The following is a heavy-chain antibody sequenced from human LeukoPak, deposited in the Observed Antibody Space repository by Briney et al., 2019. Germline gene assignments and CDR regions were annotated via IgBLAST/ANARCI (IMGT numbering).Heavy chain of an antibody. Sequence: ASVKVSCKASGYTFTSYGISWVRQAPGQGLEWMGWMNPNSGNTGYAQKFQGRVTITRNTSISTAYMELSSLRSEDTAVYYCARGEGSSWYYFDYWGQGTLVTVSS. J-gene: IGHJ4*02. CDR3: ARGEGSSWYYFDY. CDR2: MNPNSGNT. D-gene: IGHD6-13*01. CDR1: GYTFTSYG. V-gene: IGHV1-8*03.